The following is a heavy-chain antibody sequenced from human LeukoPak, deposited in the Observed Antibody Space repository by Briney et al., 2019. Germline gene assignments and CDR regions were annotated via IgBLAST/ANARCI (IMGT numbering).Heavy chain of an antibody. V-gene: IGHV3-30*02. CDR2: IRYDGSNK. Sequence: GGSLRLSCAASGFTFSSYGMHWVRQAPGKGLERVAFIRYDGSNKYYADSVKGRFTIPRDNSKNTLYLQMNSLRAEDTAVYYCAKDLVTGTHYYYYYMDVWGKGTTVTVSS. D-gene: IGHD1-20*01. CDR3: AKDLVTGTHYYYYYMDV. CDR1: GFTFSSYG. J-gene: IGHJ6*03.